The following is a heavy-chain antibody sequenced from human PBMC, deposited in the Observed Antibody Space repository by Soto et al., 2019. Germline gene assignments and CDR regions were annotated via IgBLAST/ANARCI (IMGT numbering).Heavy chain of an antibody. Sequence: GGSLRLSCAASGFTFSSYWMSWVRQAPGKGLEWVANIKQDGSEKYYVDSVKSRFTISRDNANNSLYLQMNSLRAEDTAVYYGAVSTIFGGGSPYAFDIWGQGTMVTVSS. CDR1: GFTFSSYW. D-gene: IGHD3-3*01. CDR2: IKQDGSEK. J-gene: IGHJ3*02. CDR3: AVSTIFGGGSPYAFDI. V-gene: IGHV3-7*01.